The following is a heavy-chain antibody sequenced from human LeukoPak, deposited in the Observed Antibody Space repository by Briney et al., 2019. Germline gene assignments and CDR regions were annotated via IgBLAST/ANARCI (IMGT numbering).Heavy chain of an antibody. CDR2: IYYSGST. CDR1: GDSISGSSYY. J-gene: IGHJ5*02. V-gene: IGHV4-39*01. D-gene: IGHD3-22*01. Sequence: SETLSLTCTVSGDSISGSSYYWGWIRQSPGKGLEWIGLIYYSGSTNYNPSLRSRVTMSVDTSRSQFSLKLSSVTAADTAVYYCARVGVNTMIVVVTSHNWFDPWGQGTLVTVSS. CDR3: ARVGVNTMIVVVTSHNWFDP.